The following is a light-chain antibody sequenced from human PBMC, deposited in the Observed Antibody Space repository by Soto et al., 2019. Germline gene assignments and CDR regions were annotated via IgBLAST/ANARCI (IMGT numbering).Light chain of an antibody. CDR3: QQYNNWPIT. CDR2: GAS. CDR1: QSVSSN. V-gene: IGKV3-15*01. Sequence: IVLTQSPGTLSLSPGERATLSCRASQSVSSNLAWYQQKPGQAPRLLIYGASTRATGIPARFSGSGSGTEFTLTISSLQSEDFAVYYCQQYNNWPITFGQGTLLEIK. J-gene: IGKJ5*01.